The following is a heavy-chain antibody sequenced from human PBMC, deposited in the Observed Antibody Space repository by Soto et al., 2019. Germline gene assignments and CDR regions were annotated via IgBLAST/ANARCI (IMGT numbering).Heavy chain of an antibody. CDR1: GGSISSGGYY. V-gene: IGHV4-31*03. CDR2: IYYSGST. CDR3: ARDGSGYYFFDY. D-gene: IGHD3-3*01. Sequence: SETLSLTCTVSGGSISSGGYYWSWIRQHPGKGLEWIGYIYYSGSTYYNPSLKSRVTISVDTSKNQFSLKLSSVTAADTAVYYCARDGSGYYFFDYWGQGTLVTVSS. J-gene: IGHJ4*02.